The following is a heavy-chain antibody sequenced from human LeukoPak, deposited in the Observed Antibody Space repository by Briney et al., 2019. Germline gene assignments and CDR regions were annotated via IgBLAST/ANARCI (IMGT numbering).Heavy chain of an antibody. J-gene: IGHJ4*02. D-gene: IGHD2-2*01. V-gene: IGHV3-30-3*01. CDR1: GFTFSDFA. CDR2: ISDDGFNK. Sequence: GRSLRLSCAASGFTFSDFAMHWVRQTPGKGLEWVAFISDDGFNKDYADSVKGRFTISRDNSRNTLYLQMNSLRAEDTAVYYCARRSRLGYCSSTSCYDSFDYWGQGTLVTVSS. CDR3: ARRSRLGYCSSTSCYDSFDY.